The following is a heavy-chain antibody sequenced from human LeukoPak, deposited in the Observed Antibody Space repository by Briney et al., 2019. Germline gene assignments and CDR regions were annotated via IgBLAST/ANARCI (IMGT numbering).Heavy chain of an antibody. D-gene: IGHD3-22*01. CDR2: IYYSGST. J-gene: IGHJ4*02. CDR1: GGSISSGGYY. Sequence: SETLSLTCTVSGGSISSGGYYWSWTRQHPGKGLEWIGYIYYSGSTYYNPSLKSRVTISVDTSKNQFSLKLSSVTAADTAVYYCARGPPFLRTYYYDSSGYYYFDYWGQGTLVTVSS. CDR3: ARGPPFLRTYYYDSSGYYYFDY. V-gene: IGHV4-31*03.